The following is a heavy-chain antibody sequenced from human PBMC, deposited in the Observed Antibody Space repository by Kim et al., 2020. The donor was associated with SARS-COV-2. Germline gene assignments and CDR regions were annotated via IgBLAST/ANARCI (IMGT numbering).Heavy chain of an antibody. CDR1: GGSFSSSSYN. Sequence: SETLSLTCTVSGGSFSSSSYNWGRIRQRPGQGLEWIGSINYSGSTYYNPSLKSRVTISVDKSKNQFSLKLSSVTAADTAVYYCERHSRIVVVPAAILAWGQGTLVTVSS. CDR3: ERHSRIVVVPAAILA. J-gene: IGHJ5*02. D-gene: IGHD2-2*01. CDR2: INYSGST. V-gene: IGHV4-39*01.